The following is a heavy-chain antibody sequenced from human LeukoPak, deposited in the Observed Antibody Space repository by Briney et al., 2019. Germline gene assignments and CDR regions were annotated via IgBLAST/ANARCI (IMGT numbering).Heavy chain of an antibody. D-gene: IGHD3-3*01. CDR1: GASISSRSYY. CDR3: ARHRGALFGPKDV. Sequence: KPSETLSLTCTVSGASISSRSYYWGWIRQPPGKELEWIGSVYYSGYTYHNPSLKSRVTMSVDTSKNQFSLKLSSVTAADTALYYCARHRGALFGPKDVWGQGTTVTVSS. CDR2: VYYSGYT. J-gene: IGHJ6*02. V-gene: IGHV4-39*01.